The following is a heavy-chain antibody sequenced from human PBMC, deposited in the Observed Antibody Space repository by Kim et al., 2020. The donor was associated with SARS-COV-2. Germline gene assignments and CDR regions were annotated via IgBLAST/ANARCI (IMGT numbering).Heavy chain of an antibody. Sequence: SETLSLTCTVSGGSISSYYWSWIRQPPGKGLEWIGYIYYSGSTNYNPSLKSRVTISVDTSKNQFSLKLSSVTAADTAVYYCARDAVGAYYLIRAFDIWGQGTMVTVSS. CDR2: IYYSGST. J-gene: IGHJ3*02. CDR1: GGSISSYY. CDR3: ARDAVGAYYLIRAFDI. D-gene: IGHD1-26*01. V-gene: IGHV4-59*01.